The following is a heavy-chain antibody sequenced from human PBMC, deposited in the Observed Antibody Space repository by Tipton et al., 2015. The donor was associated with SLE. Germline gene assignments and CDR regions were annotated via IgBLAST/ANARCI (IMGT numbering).Heavy chain of an antibody. V-gene: IGHV4-61*02. D-gene: IGHD3-16*01. CDR3: ARGRDYYDYATDV. Sequence: TLSLTCTVSGASIKSGSYFWTWIRQPAGKGLEWIGRMFSSGDTNYNPSLKSRLTMSVDTSKNQFSLKLSSVTAADTAVYYCARGRDYYDYATDVWGQGTTVTVSS. CDR1: GASIKSGSYF. CDR2: MFSSGDT. J-gene: IGHJ6*02.